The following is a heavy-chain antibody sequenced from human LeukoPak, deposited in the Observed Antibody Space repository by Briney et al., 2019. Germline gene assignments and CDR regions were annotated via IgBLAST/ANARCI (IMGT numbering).Heavy chain of an antibody. V-gene: IGHV4-59*01. Sequence: SETLSLTCTVSGGSISSYYWSWIRQPPGKGLEWIGYIYYSGSTNYNPSLKSRVTISVDTSKNQFSLKLSSVTAADTAVYYCARGGTYYYDRSVYYPDYWGQGTLVTVSS. D-gene: IGHD3-22*01. CDR2: IYYSGST. CDR1: GGSISSYY. CDR3: ARGGTYYYDRSVYYPDY. J-gene: IGHJ4*02.